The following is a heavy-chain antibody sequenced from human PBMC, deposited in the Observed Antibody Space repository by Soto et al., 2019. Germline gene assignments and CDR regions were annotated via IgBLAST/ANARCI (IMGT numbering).Heavy chain of an antibody. D-gene: IGHD1-20*01. CDR2: ISGGGDKT. Sequence: EVQLLESGGGLVQPGGSLRLSCAASGFTFSTYAMTWVRQAPGKGLEWVSSISGGGDKTYYANSTRGRFTISRDNSKATSYLQINSLRVEDAAIYYCAKGAVITPGREASWGQGTLVTVSS. CDR1: GFTFSTYA. J-gene: IGHJ5*02. V-gene: IGHV3-23*01. CDR3: AKGAVITPGREAS.